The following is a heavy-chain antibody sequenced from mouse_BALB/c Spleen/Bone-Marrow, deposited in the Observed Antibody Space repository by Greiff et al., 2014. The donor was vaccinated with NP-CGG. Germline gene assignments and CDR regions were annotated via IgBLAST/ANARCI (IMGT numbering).Heavy chain of an antibody. CDR1: GYTFTDYY. CDR3: ANLGRYAMDY. J-gene: IGHJ4*01. Sequence: QVQLKESGPELVKPGASVKISCKASGYTFTDYYINWVKQKPGRGLEWIGWIYPGSGNTKYNEKFKGKATLTVDTSSSTAYMQLSSLTPEDTAVYFCANLGRYAMDYWGQGTSVTVSS. D-gene: IGHD3-1*01. V-gene: IGHV1-84*02. CDR2: IYPGSGNT.